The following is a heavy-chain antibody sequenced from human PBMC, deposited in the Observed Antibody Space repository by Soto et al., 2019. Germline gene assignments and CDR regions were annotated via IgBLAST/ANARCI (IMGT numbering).Heavy chain of an antibody. CDR3: AIRDSRWERHWFDP. J-gene: IGHJ5*02. CDR1: GGSIDSYY. D-gene: IGHD1-26*01. V-gene: IGHV4-59*08. CDR2: VYYTGTT. Sequence: SETLSLTCTVSGGSIDSYYWTWIRQPPGKGLEWIGYVYYTGTTTYSPSLKSRVTISVDTSMNQISLKLSSVTAADTAFYYCAIRDSRWERHWFDPWGQGTLVTVSS.